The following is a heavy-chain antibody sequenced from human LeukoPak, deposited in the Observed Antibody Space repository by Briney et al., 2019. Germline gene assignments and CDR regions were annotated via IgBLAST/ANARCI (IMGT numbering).Heavy chain of an antibody. CDR1: GFTFSGSA. D-gene: IGHD1-26*01. V-gene: IGHV3-73*01. CDR2: IRSKANSYAT. Sequence: GGSLRLYCAASGFTFSGSAMHWVRQASGKGLEWVGRIRSKANSYATAYAASVKGRFTISRDDSKNTAYLQMNSLKTEDTAVYYCTSKSIVGATGDFDYWGQGTLVTVSS. CDR3: TSKSIVGATGDFDY. J-gene: IGHJ4*02.